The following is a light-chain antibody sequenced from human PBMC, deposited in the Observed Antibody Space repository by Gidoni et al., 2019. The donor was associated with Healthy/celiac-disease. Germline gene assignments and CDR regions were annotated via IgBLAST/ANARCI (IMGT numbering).Light chain of an antibody. V-gene: IGKV3-15*01. CDR2: GAS. J-gene: IGKJ1*01. CDR1: QSVSSN. CDR3: QPYTNWPPWT. Sequence: EIVMTQSPATLSVSPGERATLSCRASQSVSSNLAWYQQKPGQAPRLLISGASTRATGIPARFSGSGSGTEFTLTISSLQSEDFAVSYCQPYTNWPPWTFGQGTKVEI.